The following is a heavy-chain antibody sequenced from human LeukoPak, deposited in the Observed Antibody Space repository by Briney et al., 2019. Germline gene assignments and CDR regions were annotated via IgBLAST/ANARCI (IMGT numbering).Heavy chain of an antibody. J-gene: IGHJ4*02. CDR3: ARFPISGYDTDKDY. V-gene: IGHV4-59*08. Sequence: PSETLSLTCTVSGGSISSYXXSXXXXXXXXXXXXXGYIYYSGSTNYNPSLKSLVTISVDTSKNQFSLKLSSVTAADTAVYYCARFPISGYDTDKDYWGQGTLVTVSS. CDR2: IYYSGST. CDR1: GGSISSYX. D-gene: IGHD5-12*01.